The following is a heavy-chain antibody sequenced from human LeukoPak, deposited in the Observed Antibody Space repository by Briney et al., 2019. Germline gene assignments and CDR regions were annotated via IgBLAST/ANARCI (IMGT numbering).Heavy chain of an antibody. V-gene: IGHV3-48*03. CDR3: ARAALDAY. D-gene: IGHD3-3*02. CDR1: GFTFSSYE. J-gene: IGHJ4*02. Sequence: PGGSLRLSCAASGFTFSSYEMNWVRKAPGKGLEWVSYISSRGSTIYYADSVEGRFTISRDNAKNSLYLQMNSLRAEDTAVYYCARAALDAYWGQGTLVTVSS. CDR2: ISSRGSTI.